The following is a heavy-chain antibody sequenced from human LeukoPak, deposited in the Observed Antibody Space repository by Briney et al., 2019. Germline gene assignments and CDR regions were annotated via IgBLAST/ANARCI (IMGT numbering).Heavy chain of an antibody. Sequence: GSLRLSCAASGFTFSSYAMSWVRQAPGKGLEWVSAISGSGGSTYYADSVKGRFTISRDNSKNTLYLQMNSLRAEDTAVYYCAKDEGGDYYDSSGYYPNYWGQGTLVTVSS. D-gene: IGHD3-22*01. CDR3: AKDEGGDYYDSSGYYPNY. CDR2: ISGSGGST. V-gene: IGHV3-23*01. CDR1: GFTFSSYA. J-gene: IGHJ4*02.